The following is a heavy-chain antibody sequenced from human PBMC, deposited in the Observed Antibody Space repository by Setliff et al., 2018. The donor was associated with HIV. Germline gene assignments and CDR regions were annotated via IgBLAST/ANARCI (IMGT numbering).Heavy chain of an antibody. CDR3: ARRHRIGSTNGLFDT. CDR2: IYHSGST. CDR1: GGSISSSGYY. Sequence: PSETLSLSCNVSGGSISSSGYYWGWIRQPPGEGLEWIGCIYHSGSTYYNPSLKSRVTISVDTSKNQFSLKMSSVTAADTAMYYCARRHRIGSTNGLFDTCGQGTLVTVSS. V-gene: IGHV4-39*07. D-gene: IGHD2-2*01. J-gene: IGHJ5*02.